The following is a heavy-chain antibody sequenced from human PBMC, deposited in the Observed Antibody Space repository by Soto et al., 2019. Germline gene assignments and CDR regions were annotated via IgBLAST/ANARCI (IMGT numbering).Heavy chain of an antibody. Sequence: QVQLVQSGAEVKKPGASVKVSRKASGYTFTSYGISWVRQAPGQGLEWMGWISAYNGNTNYAQKLQGRVTMTTDTSTSTAYMELRSLRSDDTAVYYCARDLAAVTTHRWDEYFQHWGQGTLVTVSS. CDR1: GYTFTSYG. CDR2: ISAYNGNT. V-gene: IGHV1-18*01. CDR3: ARDLAAVTTHRWDEYFQH. D-gene: IGHD4-17*01. J-gene: IGHJ1*01.